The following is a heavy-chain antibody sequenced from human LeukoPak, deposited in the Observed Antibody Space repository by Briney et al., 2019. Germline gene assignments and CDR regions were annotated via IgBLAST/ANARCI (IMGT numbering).Heavy chain of an antibody. CDR1: GYTFTSYD. J-gene: IGHJ6*02. Sequence: ASVKVSCKASGYTFTSYDINWVRQATGQGLEWMGWMNPNSGNTGYAQKFQGRVTMTRNTSISTAYMELSSLKSEDTAVYYCARGRSDYDFWSGYYVHYYYNGMDVWGQGTTVTVSS. CDR2: MNPNSGNT. CDR3: ARGRSDYDFWSGYYVHYYYNGMDV. V-gene: IGHV1-8*01. D-gene: IGHD3-3*01.